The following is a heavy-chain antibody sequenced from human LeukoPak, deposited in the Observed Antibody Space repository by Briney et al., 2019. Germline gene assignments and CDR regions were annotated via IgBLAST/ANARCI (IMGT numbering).Heavy chain of an antibody. CDR1: GYTFTSYD. CDR2: MNPNSGNQ. D-gene: IGHD1-7*01. CDR3: AREITGTTWDLYYYYYYMDV. Sequence: ASVTVSCKGSGYTFTSYDINWVRQATGQGLEWVGGMNPNSGNQAYAKKFQGVVTFIRNSYISTAYMVLSGLGSEDTAVYCCAREITGTTWDLYYYYYYMDVWGKGTAVTVSS. V-gene: IGHV1-8*03. J-gene: IGHJ6*03.